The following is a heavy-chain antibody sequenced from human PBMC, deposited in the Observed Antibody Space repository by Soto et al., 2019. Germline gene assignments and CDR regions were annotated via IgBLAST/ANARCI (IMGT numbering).Heavy chain of an antibody. Sequence: QLQLQESGPGLVKPSETLSLTCTVSGGSISSSSYYWGWIRQPPGKGLEWIGSIYYSGSTYYNPYLKSRVTISVDTSKNQFSLKLSSVTAADTAVYYCARHIVVVVAAPRFDYWGQGTLVTVSS. CDR2: IYYSGST. CDR1: GGSISSSSYY. D-gene: IGHD2-15*01. V-gene: IGHV4-39*01. J-gene: IGHJ4*02. CDR3: ARHIVVVVAAPRFDY.